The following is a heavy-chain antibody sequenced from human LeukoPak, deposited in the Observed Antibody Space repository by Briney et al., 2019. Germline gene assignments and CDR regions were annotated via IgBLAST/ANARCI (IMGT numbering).Heavy chain of an antibody. Sequence: GGSLRLSCAASGFTFSSYAMIWVRQAPGKGLDWVSSISDNGDDTYYADSVKGRFTISRDKSTNTLYLQMNSLRADDTAVYYCAKGYYGNYVAVDYCGQGTLVTVSS. CDR3: AKGYYGNYVAVDY. CDR2: ISDNGDDT. D-gene: IGHD4-11*01. V-gene: IGHV3-23*01. J-gene: IGHJ4*02. CDR1: GFTFSSYA.